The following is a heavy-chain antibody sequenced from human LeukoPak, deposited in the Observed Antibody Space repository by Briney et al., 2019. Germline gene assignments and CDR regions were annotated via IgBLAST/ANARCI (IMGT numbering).Heavy chain of an antibody. J-gene: IGHJ4*02. V-gene: IGHV3-23*01. Sequence: PGGSLRLSCAASGFTFSSYVMHWVRQTPGKGLEWVAATSSSDAGTYHADSVRGRFTISRDNSKNTLYLQMNSLRAEDAAVYFCAKAPVTSCRGAYCYPFDSWGQGTLVTVSS. D-gene: IGHD2-21*01. CDR3: AKAPVTSCRGAYCYPFDS. CDR2: TSSSDAGT. CDR1: GFTFSSYV.